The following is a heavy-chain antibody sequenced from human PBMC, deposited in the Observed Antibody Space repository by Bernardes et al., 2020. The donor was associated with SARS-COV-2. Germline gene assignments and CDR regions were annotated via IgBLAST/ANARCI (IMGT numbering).Heavy chain of an antibody. CDR2: IQQDGSEK. CDR3: VRIWGYCSGGSCYNGWFDS. V-gene: IGHV3-7*01. CDR1: GFTFSHYW. D-gene: IGHD2-15*01. Sequence: GGSLRLSCGASGFTFSHYWMSWVRQAPGKGLEWVANIQQDGSEKYYVDSVKGRFTISRDNPKNSLYLQMNSLRAEDTAVYYCVRIWGYCSGGSCYNGWFDSWGQGTLVTVSS. J-gene: IGHJ5*01.